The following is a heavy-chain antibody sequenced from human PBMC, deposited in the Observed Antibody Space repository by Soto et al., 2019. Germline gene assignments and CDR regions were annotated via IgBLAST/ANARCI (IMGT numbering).Heavy chain of an antibody. CDR1: GVSISSSSDY. V-gene: IGHV4-39*01. D-gene: IGHD3-9*01. CDR3: ARRSRDIMTYHP. Sequence: PSETLSLTCTVSGVSISSSSDYWSWIRQPPGKGLEWIGSIYYSGSTYYNPSLKSRVTISVDTPKNQFSLKLTSVAAADTAVYYCARRSRDIMTYHPWGEGTLVT. CDR2: IYYSGST. J-gene: IGHJ5*02.